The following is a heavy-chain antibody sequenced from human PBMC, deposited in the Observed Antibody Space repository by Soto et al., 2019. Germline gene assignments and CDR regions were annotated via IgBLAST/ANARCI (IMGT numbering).Heavy chain of an antibody. Sequence: EVQLVESGGGLIQPGGSLRLSCAASGFTVNNNHMSWVRQAPGKGLEWVSIIYSGGTTYYADSVKGRFTISRDNSKNTLYLQMNRYRVEDTAVYYCLTAPVVWTYWGQGTLVTVSS. D-gene: IGHD1-1*01. CDR1: GFTVNNNH. V-gene: IGHV3-53*01. CDR2: IYSGGTT. J-gene: IGHJ4*02. CDR3: LTAPVVWTY.